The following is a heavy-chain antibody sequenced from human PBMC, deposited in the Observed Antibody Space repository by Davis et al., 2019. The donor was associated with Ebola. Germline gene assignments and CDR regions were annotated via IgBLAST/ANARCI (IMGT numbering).Heavy chain of an antibody. Sequence: PSETLSLTCTVSGGSISSYYWSWIRQPAGKGLEWIGRFYTSGSTTYNPSLKSRVTMSVDTSKNQLSLKLSSVTAADTAVYYCTRVQVAGYYYYGMDVWGQGTTVIVSS. J-gene: IGHJ6*02. CDR1: GGSISSYY. D-gene: IGHD6-13*01. CDR2: FYTSGST. V-gene: IGHV4-4*07. CDR3: TRVQVAGYYYYGMDV.